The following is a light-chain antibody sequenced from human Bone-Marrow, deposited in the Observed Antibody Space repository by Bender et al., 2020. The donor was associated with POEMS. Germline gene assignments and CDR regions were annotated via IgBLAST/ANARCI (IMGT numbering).Light chain of an antibody. V-gene: IGLV1-40*01. Sequence: QSVLTQPPSVSGAPGQRVTISCTGTTSNVGADYDVHWYQHLPGTAPKLLIYGYNNRPSGVPDRFSGSKSGTSASLAITGLQAEDEGDYYCQSYDSSLSGWVFGGGTKLTVL. CDR2: GYN. J-gene: IGLJ3*02. CDR1: TSNVGADYD. CDR3: QSYDSSLSGWV.